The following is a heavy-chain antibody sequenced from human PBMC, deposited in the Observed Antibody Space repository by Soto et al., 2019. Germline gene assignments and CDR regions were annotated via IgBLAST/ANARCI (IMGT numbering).Heavy chain of an antibody. V-gene: IGHV3-13*04. CDR3: ARGGGRVATPWFDP. CDR2: IGTAGDT. D-gene: IGHD5-12*01. CDR1: GFTFSSYD. J-gene: IGHJ5*02. Sequence: EVQLVESGGGLVQPGGSLRLSCAASGFTFSSYDMHWVRQATRKGLEWVSAIGTAGDTYYPGSVKGRFTISRENAKNSLYLQMKSLRAGDTAVYYCARGGGRVATPWFDPWGQGTLVTVSS.